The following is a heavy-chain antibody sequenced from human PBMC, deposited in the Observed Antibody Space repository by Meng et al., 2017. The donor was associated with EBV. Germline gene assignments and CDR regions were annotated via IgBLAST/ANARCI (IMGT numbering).Heavy chain of an antibody. Sequence: GHLLEAGGGLVQPGGSLRLSFAASGLSFSNSAMGWVRPAPGKGLEWVSGISATSVDTYYADSVKGRFAISRDNSKNTVTLHMNILRAEDTAIYYCNSGSHSPLDSWGQGTLVTVSS. J-gene: IGHJ4*02. CDR3: NSGSHSPLDS. D-gene: IGHD1-26*01. CDR2: ISATSVDT. V-gene: IGHV3-23*01. CDR1: GLSFSNSA.